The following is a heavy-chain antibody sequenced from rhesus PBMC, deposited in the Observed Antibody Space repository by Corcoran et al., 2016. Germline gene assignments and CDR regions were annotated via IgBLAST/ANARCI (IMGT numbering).Heavy chain of an antibody. CDR2: IYGSGGGT. Sequence: QVQLQESGPGLVKPSETLSLTCAVSGGSISDDYYWSWIRQPPGKGLEWIGDIYGSGGGTNYNPSLKNRVTISIDTSKNQFSLKLSSVTAADTAVYYCARDRIGIAAAGPPQYYFDYWGQGVLVTVSS. CDR3: ARDRIGIAAAGPPQYYFDY. CDR1: GGSISDDYY. J-gene: IGHJ4*01. D-gene: IGHD6S26*01. V-gene: IGHV4-106*01.